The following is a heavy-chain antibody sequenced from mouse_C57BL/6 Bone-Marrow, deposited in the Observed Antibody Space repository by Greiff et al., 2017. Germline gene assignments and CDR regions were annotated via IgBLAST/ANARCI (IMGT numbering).Heavy chain of an antibody. J-gene: IGHJ4*01. CDR1: GYTFTSYW. CDR3: ARGATMITTWVYYYAMEY. V-gene: IGHV1-52*01. Sequence: QVQLQQPGAELVRPGSSVKLSCKASGYTFTSYWMHWVKQRPIQGLEWIGNIDPSDSETHYNQKFKDKATLTVDKSSSTAYMQLSSLTSADSAVYYCARGATMITTWVYYYAMEYWGQGTSVTVSS. D-gene: IGHD2-4*01. CDR2: IDPSDSET.